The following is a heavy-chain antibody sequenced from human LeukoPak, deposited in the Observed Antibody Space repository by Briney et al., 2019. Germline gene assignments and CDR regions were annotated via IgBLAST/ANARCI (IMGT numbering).Heavy chain of an antibody. J-gene: IGHJ5*02. D-gene: IGHD3-10*01. Sequence: PGGSLRLSCAASGFPFSSYAMSWFRQAPGKGLEWVSAISGSGGSTYYADSVKGQFTMSRDNSKNTLYLQMNSLRAEDTAVYYCAKAPSYGSGSYYTTWGQGTLVTVSS. CDR1: GFPFSSYA. CDR3: AKAPSYGSGSYYTT. V-gene: IGHV3-23*01. CDR2: ISGSGGST.